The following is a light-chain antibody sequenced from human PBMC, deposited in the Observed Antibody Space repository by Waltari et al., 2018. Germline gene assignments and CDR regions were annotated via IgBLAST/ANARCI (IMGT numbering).Light chain of an antibody. V-gene: IGKV1-33*01. J-gene: IGKJ2*01. CDR2: DAT. Sequence: DIQMTQSPSSLSASVGDRVTITCQASQGISKFVNWYQHKARKAPKLLIHDATRLEVGVPSRFTGSGSGTDFTFTVSSLQPEDIATYYCQQFDSVPYTFGQGTKLEI. CDR1: QGISKF. CDR3: QQFDSVPYT.